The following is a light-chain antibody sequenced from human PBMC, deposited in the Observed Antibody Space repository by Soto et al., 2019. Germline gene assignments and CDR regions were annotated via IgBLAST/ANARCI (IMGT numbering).Light chain of an antibody. CDR1: SSNIGSNY. V-gene: IGLV1-47*01. CDR3: AAWDDSLSGPV. J-gene: IGLJ2*01. CDR2: RNN. Sequence: QSVLTQPPSASGTPGQRVTISCSGSSSNIGSNYEYWYQQLLGTAPKLLIYRNNQRPSGVPDRFSGSKSGTSASLAISGLRSEDEADYYCAAWDDSLSGPVFGGGTKLTVL.